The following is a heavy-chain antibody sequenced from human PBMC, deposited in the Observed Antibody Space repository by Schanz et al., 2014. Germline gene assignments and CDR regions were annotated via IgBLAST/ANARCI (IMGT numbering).Heavy chain of an antibody. CDR3: AKSLESCPGGRCSRGYFDY. CDR2: INSVGSNT. CDR1: GFTFSSHW. J-gene: IGHJ4*02. D-gene: IGHD2-8*02. Sequence: EVQLVESGGDLVQPGGSLRLSCAASGFTFSSHWMHWVRQDPGKGLVWVARINSVGSNTDYADSVTGRFTISRDNFKGALYLQMSSLRAEDTAVYYCAKSLESCPGGRCSRGYFDYWGQGTLVTVSS. V-gene: IGHV3-74*02.